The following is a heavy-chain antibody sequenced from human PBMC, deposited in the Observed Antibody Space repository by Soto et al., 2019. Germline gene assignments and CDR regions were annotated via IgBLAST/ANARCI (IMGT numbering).Heavy chain of an antibody. CDR2: ISYDGSNK. CDR3: AKGKGRMTTANSYAFDI. J-gene: IGHJ3*02. V-gene: IGHV3-30*18. CDR1: GFTFSSYG. Sequence: GGSLRLSCAASGFTFSSYGMHWVRQAPGKGLEWVAVISYDGSNKYYADSVKGRFTISRDNSKNTLYLQMNSLRAEDTAVYYCAKGKGRMTTANSYAFDIWGQGTMVTVSS. D-gene: IGHD4-17*01.